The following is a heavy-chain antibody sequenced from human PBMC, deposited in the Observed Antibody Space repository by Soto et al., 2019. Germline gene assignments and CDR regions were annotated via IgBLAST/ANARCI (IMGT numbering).Heavy chain of an antibody. J-gene: IGHJ4*02. CDR3: ARDLGTGTDF. CDR1: GDSISSSNW. CDR2: IYHSGAT. V-gene: IGHV4-4*02. D-gene: IGHD1-1*01. Sequence: QVQLQESGPGLVKPSGTLSLTCAVSGDSISSSNWWSRVRQAPGKGLEWIGEIYHSGATTYNPSLKSRATISVDPSKNHFSLKLTSVTAADTAVYFCARDLGTGTDFWGRGTLVTVAS.